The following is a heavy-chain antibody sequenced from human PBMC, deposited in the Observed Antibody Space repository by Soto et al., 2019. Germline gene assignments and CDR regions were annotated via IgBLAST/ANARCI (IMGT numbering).Heavy chain of an antibody. CDR1: GFTFSSYG. J-gene: IGHJ5*02. V-gene: IGHV3-33*03. CDR2: IWYDGSNK. CDR3: ARQDQEYCDSRVDCRSWLDP. D-gene: IGHD3-22*01. Sequence: GGSLRLSCAASGFTFSSYGMHWVRQAPGKGLEWVALIWYDGSNKNYADSVKGRFTISKDDSKNTLYLQMNSLRAEDTAVYYCARQDQEYCDSRVDCRSWLDPWGQGTLVTVSS.